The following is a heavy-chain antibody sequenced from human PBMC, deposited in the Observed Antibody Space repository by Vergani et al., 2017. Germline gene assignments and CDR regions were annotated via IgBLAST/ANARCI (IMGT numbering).Heavy chain of an antibody. V-gene: IGHV5-10-1*03. CDR1: GYSFTSYW. Sequence: EVQLVQSGAEVKKPGESLRISCKGSGYSFTSYWITWVRQMPGKGLEWMGRIDPSDSYTNYSPSFQGHVTISADKSISTAYLQWSSLKASDTAMYYCARASRGIAAAGTNMYIWSQGRMVTVSS. D-gene: IGHD6-13*01. CDR3: ARASRGIAAAGTNMYI. J-gene: IGHJ3*02. CDR2: IDPSDSYT.